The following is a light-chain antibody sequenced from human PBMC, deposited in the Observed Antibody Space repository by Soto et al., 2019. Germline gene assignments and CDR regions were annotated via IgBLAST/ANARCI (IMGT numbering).Light chain of an antibody. J-gene: IGKJ5*01. CDR2: DAS. CDR3: QQYDNIPLT. V-gene: IGKV1-33*01. CDR1: EDIVHY. Sequence: IQMTQTPLALSASVGDRVTITCQASEDIVHYVSWHHQKPGKAPHLVIYDASNLATGAPSRFSGSGSRTRFNFTITSLQPEDVGVYYCQQYDNIPLTFGQGTRLEI.